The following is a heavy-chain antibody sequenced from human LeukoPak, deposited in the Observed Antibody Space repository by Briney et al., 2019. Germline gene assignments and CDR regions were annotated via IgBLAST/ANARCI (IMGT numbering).Heavy chain of an antibody. V-gene: IGHV1-8*01. CDR3: ARGNAVSGDY. J-gene: IGHJ4*02. CDR2: MSPKNGNT. Sequence: ASVRVPRKASGYTFTNNDINWVRQATGQGLEWLGWMSPKNGNTGYAQKFHDRVALTRDTSISTAYLELSSLTDDDTAIYYCARGNAVSGDYWGQGTLVTVSS. CDR1: GYTFTNND. D-gene: IGHD6-19*01.